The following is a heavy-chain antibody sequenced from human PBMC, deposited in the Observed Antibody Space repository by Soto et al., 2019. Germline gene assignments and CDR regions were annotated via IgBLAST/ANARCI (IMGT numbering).Heavy chain of an antibody. CDR2: ISGSGGST. J-gene: IGHJ4*02. Sequence: GGSLRLSCAASGFTFSSYAMSWVRQAPGKGLEWVSAISGSGGSTYYADSVKGRFTISRDNSKNTLYLQMNSLRAEDTAVYYCAKDLGDIVVVPAAMRGGAFDYWGQGTLVTVSS. CDR3: AKDLGDIVVVPAAMRGGAFDY. CDR1: GFTFSSYA. V-gene: IGHV3-23*01. D-gene: IGHD2-2*01.